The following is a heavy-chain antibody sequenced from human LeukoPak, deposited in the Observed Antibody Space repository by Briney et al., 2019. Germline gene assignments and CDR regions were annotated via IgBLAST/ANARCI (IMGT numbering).Heavy chain of an antibody. CDR3: VRLRRNSDTSGFYYYYDF. CDR2: ISVRSNYI. Sequence: GGSLRLSCLASGYTFSSYSINWVRQAPGKGLEWVLSISVRSNYIYYADSVRGRFRISRDDARDSLYLQMNSLRAEDTAVYYCVRLRRNSDTSGFYYYYDFWGQGTLVTVSS. J-gene: IGHJ4*02. V-gene: IGHV3-21*01. D-gene: IGHD3-22*01. CDR1: GYTFSSYS.